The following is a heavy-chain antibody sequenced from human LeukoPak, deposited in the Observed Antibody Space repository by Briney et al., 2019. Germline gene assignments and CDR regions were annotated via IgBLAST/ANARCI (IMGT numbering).Heavy chain of an antibody. CDR3: ANAYYYDSSALGY. Sequence: GGSLRLSCAASGFTFSSYGMHWVRQAPGKGLEWVAVISYDGSNKYYADSVKGRFTISRDNSKNTLYLQMNSLRAEDTAVYYCANAYYYDSSALGYWGQGTLVTVSS. V-gene: IGHV3-30*18. CDR2: ISYDGSNK. D-gene: IGHD3-22*01. CDR1: GFTFSSYG. J-gene: IGHJ4*02.